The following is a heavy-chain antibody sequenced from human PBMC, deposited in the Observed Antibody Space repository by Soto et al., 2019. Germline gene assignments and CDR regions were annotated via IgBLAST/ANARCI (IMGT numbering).Heavy chain of an antibody. Sequence: QVQLQESGPGLVKPSQTLSLTCTVSGGSISSGGYYWSWIRQHPGKVLEWIGYIYYSGSTYDNPALKSRVTISVDTSKNQFSLKLSSVTAADTAVYYCARGRGTVPNFDYWGQGTLVTVSS. V-gene: IGHV4-31*03. CDR2: IYYSGST. D-gene: IGHD1-1*01. CDR1: GGSISSGGYY. CDR3: ARGRGTVPNFDY. J-gene: IGHJ4*02.